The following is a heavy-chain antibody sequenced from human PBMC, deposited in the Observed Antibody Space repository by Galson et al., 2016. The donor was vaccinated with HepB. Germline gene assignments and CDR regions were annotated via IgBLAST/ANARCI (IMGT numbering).Heavy chain of an antibody. D-gene: IGHD2-8*01. J-gene: IGHJ6*02. CDR1: GSTFSNAW. CDR2: IKSKIDRATT. CDR3: TSDNGPGFFGMDV. V-gene: IGHV3-15*07. Sequence: SLRLSCAASGSTFSNAWMNWVRHIPGKGLEWVGRIKSKIDRATTDYTAPMKDRFTIPRDDSKSTLNLQMNSLKTDDTAVYYCTSDNGPGFFGMDVWGPGTTITVSS.